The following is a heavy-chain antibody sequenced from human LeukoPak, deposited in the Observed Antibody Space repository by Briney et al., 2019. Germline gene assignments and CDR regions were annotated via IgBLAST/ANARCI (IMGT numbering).Heavy chain of an antibody. CDR3: ATRNYDSVGGAFDI. V-gene: IGHV1-24*01. J-gene: IGHJ3*02. CDR1: GYTLTELS. Sequence: ASVKVSCKVSGYTLTELSMHWVRQAPREGLEWMGGFDPEDGETIYAQKFQGRVTMTEDTSTDTAYMELSSLRSEDTAVYYCATRNYDSVGGAFDIWGQGTMVTVSS. CDR2: FDPEDGET. D-gene: IGHD3-22*01.